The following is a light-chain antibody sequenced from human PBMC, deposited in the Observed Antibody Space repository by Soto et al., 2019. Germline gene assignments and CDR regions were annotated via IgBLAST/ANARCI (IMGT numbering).Light chain of an antibody. V-gene: IGKV3-20*01. Sequence: EIVLTQSPGTLSLSPGERATLSCRASQRISSAYLAWYQQKPGLAPRLLIYGASSRATGIPDRFSGSGSGTDFTLTINRLEPEDFAVYSCNHYGSSPTFGGGTKVDIK. J-gene: IGKJ4*01. CDR1: QRISSAY. CDR3: NHYGSSPT. CDR2: GAS.